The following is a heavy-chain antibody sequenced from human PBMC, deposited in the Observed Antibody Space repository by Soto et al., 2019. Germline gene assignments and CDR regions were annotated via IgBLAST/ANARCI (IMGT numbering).Heavy chain of an antibody. Sequence: QVQLVQSGAEVKKPGASVKVSCKASGYTFTSYDINWVRQATGQGLEWMGWMNPNSGNTGYAQKFQGRVTMTRNTSISTAYMERSSLRSEDTAVYYCAREGLLGYCSGGSCYQNYSYYGMDVWGQGTTVTVSS. V-gene: IGHV1-8*01. J-gene: IGHJ6*02. CDR1: GYTFTSYD. CDR3: AREGLLGYCSGGSCYQNYSYYGMDV. D-gene: IGHD2-15*01. CDR2: MNPNSGNT.